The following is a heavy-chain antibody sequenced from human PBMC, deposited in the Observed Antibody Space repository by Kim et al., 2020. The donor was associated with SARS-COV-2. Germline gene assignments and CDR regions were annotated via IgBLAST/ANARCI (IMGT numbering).Heavy chain of an antibody. Sequence: GGSLRLSCAASGFTFDDYTMHWVRQAPGKGLEWVSLISWDGGSTYYADSVKGRFTISRDNSKNSLYLQMNSLRTEDTALYYCAKPMVRGVKYYYGMDVWGHGTTVTVSS. CDR1: GFTFDDYT. V-gene: IGHV3-43*01. CDR3: AKPMVRGVKYYYGMDV. J-gene: IGHJ6*02. CDR2: ISWDGGST. D-gene: IGHD3-10*01.